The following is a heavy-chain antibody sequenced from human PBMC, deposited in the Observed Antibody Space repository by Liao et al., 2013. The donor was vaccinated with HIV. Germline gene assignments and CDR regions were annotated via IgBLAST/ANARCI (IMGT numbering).Heavy chain of an antibody. CDR3: ARDAYFDWDNWFDP. D-gene: IGHD3-9*01. Sequence: QVQLQESGPGLVKPSQTLSLTCTVSGASISDDGSYWSWIRQPPGKGLEWIGYISDSGSTYYNPSLKSRVTMSVDTSKNQFSLKLSSVTAADTAVYYCARDAYFDWDNWFDPWGQGTLVTVSS. J-gene: IGHJ5*02. V-gene: IGHV4-31*03. CDR2: ISDSGST. CDR1: GASISDDGSY.